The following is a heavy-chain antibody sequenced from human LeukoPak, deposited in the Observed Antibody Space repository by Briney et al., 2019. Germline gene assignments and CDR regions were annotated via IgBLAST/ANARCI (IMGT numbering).Heavy chain of an antibody. V-gene: IGHV3-53*01. Sequence: GGSLRLSCAASGFTVSSNYMSWVRQAPGKGLEWVSVIYSGGSTYYADSVKGRFTISRDNSKNTLYLQMNSLRAEDTAVYYCARVVVAATPWFDPWGRGTLVTVSS. CDR2: IYSGGST. CDR1: GFTVSSNY. CDR3: ARVVVAATPWFDP. D-gene: IGHD2-15*01. J-gene: IGHJ5*02.